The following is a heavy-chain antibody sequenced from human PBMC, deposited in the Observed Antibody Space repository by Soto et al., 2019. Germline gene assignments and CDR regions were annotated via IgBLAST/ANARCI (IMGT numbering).Heavy chain of an antibody. CDR2: IIPIVETP. D-gene: IGHD3-22*01. J-gene: IGHJ5*02. CDR1: GGTFNSYD. Sequence: SVKVSCKASGGTFNSYDINWVRQAPGQGPEWMGGIIPIVETPKYAQKFQGRVTITADESTNTVYMELSSLRSEDTAMYYCARLPRPNYYDTSGFFKDNWFDPWGQGTLVTVSS. CDR3: ARLPRPNYYDTSGFFKDNWFDP. V-gene: IGHV1-69*13.